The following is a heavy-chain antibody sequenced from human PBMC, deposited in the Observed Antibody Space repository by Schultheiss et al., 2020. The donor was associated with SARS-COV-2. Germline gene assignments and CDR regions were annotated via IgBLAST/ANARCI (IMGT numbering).Heavy chain of an antibody. D-gene: IGHD3-10*01. CDR3: ARREGDRITMVQGVPPNDAFDI. V-gene: IGHV5-51*01. Sequence: GESLKISCTVSGGSISSGGYYWSWIRQHPGKGLEWMGIIYPGDSDTRYSPSFQGQVTISADKSISTAYLQWSSLKASDTAMYYCARREGDRITMVQGVPPNDAFDIWGQGTMVTVSS. CDR1: GGSISSGGYYW. J-gene: IGHJ3*02. CDR2: IYPGDSDT.